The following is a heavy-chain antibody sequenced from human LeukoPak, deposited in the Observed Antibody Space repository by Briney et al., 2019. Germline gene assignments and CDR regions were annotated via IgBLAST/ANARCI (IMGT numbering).Heavy chain of an antibody. V-gene: IGHV1-69*05. Sequence: GASVKVSCKASGSAFSSYAISWVRQAPGQGLEWMGGIIPIFGTANYAQKFQGRVTITTDESTSTAYMELSSLRSEGTAVYYCARGVGYNWNHFDYWGQGTLVTVSS. J-gene: IGHJ4*02. CDR2: IIPIFGTA. D-gene: IGHD1-20*01. CDR1: GSAFSSYA. CDR3: ARGVGYNWNHFDY.